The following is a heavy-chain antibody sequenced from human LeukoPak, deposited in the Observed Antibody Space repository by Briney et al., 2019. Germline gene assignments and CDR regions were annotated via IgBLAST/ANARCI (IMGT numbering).Heavy chain of an antibody. D-gene: IGHD6-6*01. CDR1: GFTFSSNT. CDR3: SKDRPRSYFDY. V-gene: IGHV3-21*01. J-gene: IGHJ4*02. Sequence: GSLRLSCSASGFTFSSNTMNWVRQAPGKGLEWVSSSSSDGIHTFYAEPVKGRFTISRDNAKNSMYLQMNSLRDEDTAVYYCSKDRPRSYFDYWGKGILVTVSS. CDR2: SSSDGIHT.